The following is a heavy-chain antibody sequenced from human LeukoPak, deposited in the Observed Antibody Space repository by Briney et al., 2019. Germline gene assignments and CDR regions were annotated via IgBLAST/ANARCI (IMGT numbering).Heavy chain of an antibody. CDR3: AREIDSGAAAGSLDY. CDR2: ISSSSSYI. D-gene: IGHD6-13*01. CDR1: GFTFSSYA. J-gene: IGHJ4*02. Sequence: PGGSLRLSCAGSGFTFSSYAMSWVRQAPGKGLEWVSSISSSSSYIYYADSVKGRFTISRDNAKNSLYLQMNSLRAEDTAVYYCAREIDSGAAAGSLDYWGQGTLVTVSS. V-gene: IGHV3-21*01.